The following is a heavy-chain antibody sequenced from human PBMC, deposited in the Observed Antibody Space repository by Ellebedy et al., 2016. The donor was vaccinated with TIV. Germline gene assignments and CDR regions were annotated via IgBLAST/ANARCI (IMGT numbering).Heavy chain of an antibody. J-gene: IGHJ4*02. V-gene: IGHV4-34*01. Sequence: MPGGSLRLSCAVYGWSFSGYYWSWIRQPPGKGLEWIGEINHGGSTNYNPSLKSRVIMSEDTSKNQFSLRLTSVTAADTAVYYCARGTGSYRRGVDNWGQGTLVTVSS. D-gene: IGHD1-26*01. CDR3: ARGTGSYRRGVDN. CDR2: INHGGST. CDR1: GWSFSGYY.